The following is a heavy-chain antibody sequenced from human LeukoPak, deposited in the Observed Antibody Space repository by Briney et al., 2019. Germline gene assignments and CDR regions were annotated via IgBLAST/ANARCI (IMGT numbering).Heavy chain of an antibody. D-gene: IGHD4-11*01. CDR2: ISNSGSTI. V-gene: IGHV3-48*04. J-gene: IGHJ6*02. CDR1: GFTFSSYG. Sequence: GGSLRLSCAASGFTFSSYGMHWVRQAPGKGLGWVSYISNSGSTIYYADSVKGRFTISRDNAKNSLYLQMNSLRAEDTVVYYCARGGYSNANKFYYYGMDVWGQGTTVTV. CDR3: ARGGYSNANKFYYYGMDV.